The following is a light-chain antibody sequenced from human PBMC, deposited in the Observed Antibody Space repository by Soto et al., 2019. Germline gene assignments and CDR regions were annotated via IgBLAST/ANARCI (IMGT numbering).Light chain of an antibody. Sequence: QSALTQPASVSGSPGQSITISCTGTSSDVGSYNVVSWYQHHPGKAPKLMIYEGSKRPSGVFNRFSGSKSGNTASLTISGRQAEDEADYYCCSYAGSRTLVFGGGTKLTVL. CDR1: SSDVGSYNV. CDR2: EGS. CDR3: CSYAGSRTLV. V-gene: IGLV2-23*01. J-gene: IGLJ2*01.